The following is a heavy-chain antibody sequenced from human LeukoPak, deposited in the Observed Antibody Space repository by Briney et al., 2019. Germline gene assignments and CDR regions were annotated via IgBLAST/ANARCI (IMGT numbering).Heavy chain of an antibody. D-gene: IGHD2-2*01. CDR2: INHSGST. Sequence: SETLSLTCAVYGGSFSGYYWSWIRQPPGKGLEWIGEINHSGSTNYNPSLKSRVTISVDTSKNQFSLKLSSVTAADTAVYYCARTHGKGVVNWFDPWGQGTLVTVSS. CDR3: ARTHGKGVVNWFDP. CDR1: GGSFSGYY. J-gene: IGHJ5*02. V-gene: IGHV4-34*01.